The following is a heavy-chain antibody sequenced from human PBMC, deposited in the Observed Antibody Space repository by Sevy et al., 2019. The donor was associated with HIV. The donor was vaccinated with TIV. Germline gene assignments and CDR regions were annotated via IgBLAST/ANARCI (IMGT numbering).Heavy chain of an antibody. D-gene: IGHD1-26*01. V-gene: IGHV4-59*11. J-gene: IGHJ4*02. Sequence: SETLSLTCTVSGGSITSLYWNWIRQPPGKGLEWIANIYYNGHINYNPSLKSRVTLSLDTSKNQFFLRLSFVTAADTAMYYCAGENAWGRGYSWGQGTLVTVSS. CDR3: AGENAWGRGYS. CDR2: IYYNGHI. CDR1: GGSITSLY.